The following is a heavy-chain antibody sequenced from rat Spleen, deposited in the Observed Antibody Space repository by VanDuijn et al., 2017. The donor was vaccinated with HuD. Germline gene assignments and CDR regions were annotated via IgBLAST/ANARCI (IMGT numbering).Heavy chain of an antibody. D-gene: IGHD1-1*01. V-gene: IGHV5-20*01. CDR2: IFYDGSRT. J-gene: IGHJ3*01. CDR3: TRGTTEFAY. Sequence: EVQLVESGGGLVQPGRSLKLSCAASGFTFSDYYMAWVRQAPTKGLEWVATIFYDGSRTYHRDSVKGRFTISRDNARGILYLQMDSLRSEDTATYYCTRGTTEFAYWGQGTLVTVSS. CDR1: GFTFSDYY.